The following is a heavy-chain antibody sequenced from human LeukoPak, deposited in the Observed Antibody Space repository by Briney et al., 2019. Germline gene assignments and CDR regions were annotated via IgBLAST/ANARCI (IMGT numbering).Heavy chain of an antibody. Sequence: ASVEVSCKASGYTFTSYYMHWVRQAPGQGLEWMGIINPSGGSTSYAQKFQGRVTMTRDTSTSTVYMELSSLRSEDTAVYYCARRANDSSGYNWFDPWGQGTLVTVSS. J-gene: IGHJ5*02. D-gene: IGHD3-22*01. CDR1: GYTFTSYY. V-gene: IGHV1-46*01. CDR2: INPSGGST. CDR3: ARRANDSSGYNWFDP.